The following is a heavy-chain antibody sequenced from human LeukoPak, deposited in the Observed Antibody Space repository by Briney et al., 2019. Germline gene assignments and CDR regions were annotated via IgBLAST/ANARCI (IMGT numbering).Heavy chain of an antibody. CDR2: IYTSGST. J-gene: IGHJ4*02. V-gene: IGHV4-61*02. CDR3: ARAIEVGAMTPFDY. D-gene: IGHD1-26*01. Sequence: NPSETLSLTCIVSGDSINNDTYYWNWIRQPAGKGLEWIGRIYTSGSTNYNPSLKSRVTISGDTSKNQFSLRLSSVTAADTAVYYCARAIEVGAMTPFDYWGQGTLVTVSS. CDR1: GDSINNDTYY.